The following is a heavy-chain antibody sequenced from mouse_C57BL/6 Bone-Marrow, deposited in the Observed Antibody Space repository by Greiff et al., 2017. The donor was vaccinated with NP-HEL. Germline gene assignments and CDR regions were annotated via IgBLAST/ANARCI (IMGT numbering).Heavy chain of an antibody. CDR1: GYTFTSYW. CDR2: INPSNGGT. J-gene: IGHJ2*01. D-gene: IGHD2-4*01. Sequence: QVQLKQPGTELVKPGASVKLSCKASGYTFTSYWMHWVKQRPGQGLEWIGNINPSNGGTNYNEKFKSKATLTVDKSSSTAYMQLSSLTSEDSAVYYCARGVYHYDWRFDYWGQGTTLTVSS. CDR3: ARGVYHYDWRFDY. V-gene: IGHV1-53*01.